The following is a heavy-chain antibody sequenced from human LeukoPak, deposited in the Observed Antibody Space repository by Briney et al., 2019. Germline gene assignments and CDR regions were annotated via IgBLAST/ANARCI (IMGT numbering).Heavy chain of an antibody. Sequence: PSETLSLTCAVYGGSFSGYYWSWIRQPPGKGLEWIGEINHSGSTNYNPSLKSRVTISVDTSKNQFSLKLSSVTAADTAVYYCARYSGSHPYNWFDPWGQGTLVTVSS. CDR2: INHSGST. CDR1: GGSFSGYY. CDR3: ARYSGSHPYNWFDP. V-gene: IGHV4-34*01. J-gene: IGHJ5*02. D-gene: IGHD3-10*01.